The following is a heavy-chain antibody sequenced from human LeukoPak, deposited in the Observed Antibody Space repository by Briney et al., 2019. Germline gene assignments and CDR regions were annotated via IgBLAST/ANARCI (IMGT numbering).Heavy chain of an antibody. CDR3: AKGSYYFDY. D-gene: IGHD6-6*01. J-gene: IGHJ4*02. CDR2: ISVSAGST. V-gene: IGHV3-23*01. Sequence: GGSLRLSCAASGFTFSDYAMSWVRQAPGKSLEWVSTISVSAGSTYYADSVKGRFTISRDNSKNTLYLQMNSLRAEDTAVYYCAKGSYYFDYWGQGTLVTVSS. CDR1: GFTFSDYA.